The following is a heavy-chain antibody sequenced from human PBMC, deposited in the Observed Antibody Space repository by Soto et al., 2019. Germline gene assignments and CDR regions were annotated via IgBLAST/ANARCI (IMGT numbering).Heavy chain of an antibody. J-gene: IGHJ4*02. V-gene: IGHV1-69*06. Sequence: SVKVSCKASGGTFSIYATSWVLQSPGQGLDWMGGIIPIFGTANYAQKFQGRVTITADKSTSTAYMELSSLRSEDTAVYYCARDPFGPSVADDYWGQGTLVTVSS. CDR3: ARDPFGPSVADDY. D-gene: IGHD6-19*01. CDR1: GGTFSIYA. CDR2: IIPIFGTA.